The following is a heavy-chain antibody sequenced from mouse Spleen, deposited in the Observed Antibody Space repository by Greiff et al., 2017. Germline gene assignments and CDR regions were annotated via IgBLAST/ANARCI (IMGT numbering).Heavy chain of an antibody. J-gene: IGHJ4*01. Sequence: EVQVVESGGGLVQPGGSLSLSCAASGFTFTDYYMSWVRQPPGKALEWLGFIRNKANGYTTEYSASVKGRFTISRDNSQSILYLQMNALRAEDSATYYCARDGPGYGGAMDYWGQGTSVTVSS. CDR3: ARDGPGYGGAMDY. V-gene: IGHV7-3*01. CDR2: IRNKANGYTT. CDR1: GFTFTDYY. D-gene: IGHD2-2*01.